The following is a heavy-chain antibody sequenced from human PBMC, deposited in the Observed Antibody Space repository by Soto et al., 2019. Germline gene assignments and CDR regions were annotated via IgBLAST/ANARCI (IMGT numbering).Heavy chain of an antibody. CDR1: GFTVNSCA. V-gene: IGHV3-23*01. J-gene: IGHJ4*02. CDR2: IGNFEFDT. Sequence: EVQVLESGGGLVQPGGSLRLSCAASGFTVNSCAVNWVRQAPGKGLELVAAIGNFEFDTYYPASVKGRFTVSRDNSGNTVFLRMNSMRAEDTAVYYCTKSSPRLSMFGIAIMPFESWGQGTLLTVSS. CDR3: TKSSPRLSMFGIAIMPFES. D-gene: IGHD3-3*01.